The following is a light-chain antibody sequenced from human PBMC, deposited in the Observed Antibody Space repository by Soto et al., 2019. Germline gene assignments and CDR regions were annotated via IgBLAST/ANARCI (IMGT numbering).Light chain of an antibody. Sequence: DIVMTQSPATLSVSPGERATLSCRASQSVSSYLAWYQQKPGQAPRLLIYGASTGATGIPARFSGSGSGTEFILSISSLQSEDIAVYFCQQYYKWPLTFGGGTKVEIK. V-gene: IGKV3-15*01. CDR1: QSVSSY. J-gene: IGKJ4*01. CDR3: QQYYKWPLT. CDR2: GAS.